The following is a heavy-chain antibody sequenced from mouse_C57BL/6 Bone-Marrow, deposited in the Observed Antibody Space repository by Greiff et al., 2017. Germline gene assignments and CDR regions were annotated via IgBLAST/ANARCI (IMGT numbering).Heavy chain of an antibody. CDR3: ARDAYCDPPDY. D-gene: IGHD2-10*01. CDR1: GYSFTDYN. J-gene: IGHJ4*01. Sequence: VNVKQSGPVLVKPGASVKISCKASGYSFTDYNMNWVKQSNGKSLEWIGVINPNYGTTSYNQKFKGKATLTVDQSSSTAYMQLHSLTSEDSAVYFCARDAYCDPPDYWGQGTSLTVSS. CDR2: INPNYGTT. V-gene: IGHV1-39*01.